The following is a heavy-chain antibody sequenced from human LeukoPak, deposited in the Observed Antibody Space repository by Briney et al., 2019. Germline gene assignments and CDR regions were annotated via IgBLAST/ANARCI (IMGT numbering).Heavy chain of an antibody. J-gene: IGHJ4*02. V-gene: IGHV4-39*01. D-gene: IGHD3-22*01. CDR1: GGSISSTTYY. CDR2: IYYSGST. CDR3: ARRSTYDSSGYYSR. Sequence: SETLSLTCTVSGGSISSTTYYWGWIRQPPGKGLEWIGSIYYSGSTYYNPSLKSRVTLSADTSKNQFSLKLSSVTAADTAVYYCARRSTYDSSGYYSRWGQGTLVTVSS.